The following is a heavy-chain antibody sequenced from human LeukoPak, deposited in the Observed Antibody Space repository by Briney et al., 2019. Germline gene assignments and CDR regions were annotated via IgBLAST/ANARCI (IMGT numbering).Heavy chain of an antibody. V-gene: IGHV4-34*01. D-gene: IGHD3-10*01. J-gene: IGHJ4*02. CDR1: GGSFSGYY. Sequence: SETLSLTCAVYGGSFSGYYWSWIRQPPGKGREWIGEINPSGSTNYNPSLKSRVTISVDTSKNQFSLKLGSVTAADTAVYYCARKDRYYYGSGSYGIDYWGQGTLVTVSS. CDR3: ARKDRYYYGSGSYGIDY. CDR2: INPSGST.